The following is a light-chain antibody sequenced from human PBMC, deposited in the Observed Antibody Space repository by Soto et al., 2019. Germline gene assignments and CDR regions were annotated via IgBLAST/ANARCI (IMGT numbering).Light chain of an antibody. J-gene: IGKJ1*01. Sequence: EFVLTQSPGTLSLSPGERATLSCRASQSVSSSFLAWYQQRPGQAPRLLIYGASSRATGIPDRFSGGGSGTDFTLTISRLEPEDFAVYYCQQYGSSPLTFGQGTKVHIK. CDR1: QSVSSSF. CDR3: QQYGSSPLT. CDR2: GAS. V-gene: IGKV3-20*01.